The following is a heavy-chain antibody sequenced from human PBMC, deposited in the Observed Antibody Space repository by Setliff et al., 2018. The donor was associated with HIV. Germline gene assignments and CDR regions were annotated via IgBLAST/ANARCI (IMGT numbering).Heavy chain of an antibody. CDR1: GFTFSNNA. Sequence: GESLKISCAASGFTFSNNAMSWVRQAPGKGLEWVSVLSYSGGTTYYADSVKGRFTISRDNSKNTLFLQMNSLRAEDTAVYYCAKHPYAQIADWYFDLWGRGTLVTVSS. D-gene: IGHD3-22*01. CDR3: AKHPYAQIADWYFDL. V-gene: IGHV3-23*01. CDR2: LSYSGGTT. J-gene: IGHJ2*01.